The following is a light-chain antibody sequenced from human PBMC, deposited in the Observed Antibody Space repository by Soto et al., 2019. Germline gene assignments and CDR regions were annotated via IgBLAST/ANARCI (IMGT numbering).Light chain of an antibody. J-gene: IGKJ4*01. CDR3: QHSYTMPIT. V-gene: IGKV1-39*01. CDR2: NAA. Sequence: DIQMTQSPSSLSASVGDRVTITCRASQSIGRYLNWYQQKPGKAPKLLIFNAASLQSGVPSRFSASGSGTDFTLTISSLQPEDFATYYCQHSYTMPITFGGGTKVEIK. CDR1: QSIGRY.